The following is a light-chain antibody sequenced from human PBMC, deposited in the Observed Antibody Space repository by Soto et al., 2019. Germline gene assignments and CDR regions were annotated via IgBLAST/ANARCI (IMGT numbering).Light chain of an antibody. Sequence: ILMTQSPATLSVSPGERATLSCRASQSVSNNLAWYQQKPGQAPRLLIYDASTRATGIPARFSGSGSGTEFTLTISGLQSEDFPVYYCQQYNNWPPWTVGQGTKVEIK. CDR3: QQYNNWPPWT. CDR2: DAS. V-gene: IGKV3-15*01. J-gene: IGKJ1*01. CDR1: QSVSNN.